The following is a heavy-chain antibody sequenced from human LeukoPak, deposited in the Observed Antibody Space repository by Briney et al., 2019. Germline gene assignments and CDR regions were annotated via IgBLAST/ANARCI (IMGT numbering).Heavy chain of an antibody. CDR1: GFTFRSYA. V-gene: IGHV3-30-3*01. Sequence: GRSLRLSCAASGFTFRSYAMHWVRQAPGKGLEWVTVISYDGSNKYYADSVKGRFTISRDNSKNTLYLQMNSLRTEDKAVYYCARDGYGLDTPLVSTVFDCWGQGTLVTVSS. J-gene: IGHJ4*02. D-gene: IGHD5-18*01. CDR3: ARDGYGLDTPLVSTVFDC. CDR2: ISYDGSNK.